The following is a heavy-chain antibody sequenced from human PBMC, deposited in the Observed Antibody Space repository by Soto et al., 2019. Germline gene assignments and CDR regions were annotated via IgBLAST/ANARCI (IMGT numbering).Heavy chain of an antibody. CDR3: ARQGSPFDWLVDY. Sequence: ASETLSLTCTVSGGSISSSSYYWGWIRQPPGKGLEWIGSIYYSGSTYYNPSLKSRVTISVDTSKNQFSLKLSSVTAADTAVYYCARQGSPFDWLVDYWGQGTLVTVSS. CDR2: IYYSGST. CDR1: GGSISSSSYY. J-gene: IGHJ4*02. V-gene: IGHV4-39*01. D-gene: IGHD3-9*01.